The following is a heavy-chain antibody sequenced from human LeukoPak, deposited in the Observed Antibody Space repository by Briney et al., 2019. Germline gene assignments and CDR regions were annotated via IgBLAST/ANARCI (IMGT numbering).Heavy chain of an antibody. J-gene: IGHJ3*02. CDR3: AKSGTTAAFDI. CDR2: ISYDGSNK. Sequence: GRSLRLSCAASGFTFSSYAMHWVRQAPGKGLEWVAVISYDGSNKYYADSVKGRFTISRDNSKNTLYLQMNSLRAEDTAVYYCAKSGTTAAFDIWGQGTMVTVSS. V-gene: IGHV3-30-3*02. D-gene: IGHD1-1*01. CDR1: GFTFSSYA.